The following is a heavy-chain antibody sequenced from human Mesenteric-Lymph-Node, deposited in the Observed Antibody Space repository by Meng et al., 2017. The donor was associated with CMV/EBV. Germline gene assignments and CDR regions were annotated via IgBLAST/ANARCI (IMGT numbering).Heavy chain of an antibody. D-gene: IGHD4-11*01. Sequence: GESLKISCAASGFTFSNYDMHWVRQAPGKGLEWVSSISSSSSYIYYADSVKGRFTISRDNAKNSLYLQMNSLRAEDTAVYYCARGDDYSNYWGQGTLVTVS. J-gene: IGHJ4*02. CDR1: GFTFSNYD. CDR3: ARGDDYSNY. CDR2: ISSSSSYI. V-gene: IGHV3-21*01.